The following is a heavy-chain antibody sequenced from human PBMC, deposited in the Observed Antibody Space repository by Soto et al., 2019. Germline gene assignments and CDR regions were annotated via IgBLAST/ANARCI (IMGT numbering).Heavy chain of an antibody. CDR2: IIPIFGTA. CDR1: GGTFSSYA. D-gene: IGHD4-17*01. J-gene: IGHJ4*02. Sequence: QVQLVQSGAEVKKPGSSVKVSCKASGGTFSSYAISWVRQAPGQGLEWMGGIIPIFGTANYAQKFQGRVTITADESTSTAYMELSSLRSEDTAVDYCARSTFYGDYPPYYFDYWGQGTLVTVSS. V-gene: IGHV1-69*01. CDR3: ARSTFYGDYPPYYFDY.